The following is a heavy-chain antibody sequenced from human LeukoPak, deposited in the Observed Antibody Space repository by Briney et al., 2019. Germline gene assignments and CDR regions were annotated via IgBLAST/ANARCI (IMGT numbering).Heavy chain of an antibody. Sequence: TSETLSLTCAVYGGSFSGYYWSWIRQPPGKGLEWIGEINHSGSTNYNPSLKSRVTISVDTSKNQFSLTLSSVTAADTAVYYCARGKHCSSTSCYSAGLGDIWFGNDYWGQGTLVTVSS. CDR2: INHSGST. V-gene: IGHV4-34*01. J-gene: IGHJ4*02. CDR1: GGSFSGYY. CDR3: ARGKHCSSTSCYSAGLGDIWFGNDY. D-gene: IGHD2-2*01.